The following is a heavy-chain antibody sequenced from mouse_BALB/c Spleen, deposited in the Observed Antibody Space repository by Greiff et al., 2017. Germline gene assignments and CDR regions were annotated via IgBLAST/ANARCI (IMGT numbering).Heavy chain of an antibody. CDR1: GYTFTSYW. D-gene: IGHD2-4*01. CDR3: ARKTMITNYYAMDY. Sequence: QVHVKQPGAELVKPGASVKLSCKASGYTFTSYWMHWVKQRPGQGLEWIGEINPSNGRTNYNEKFKSKATLTVDKSSSTAYMQLSSLTSEDSAVYYCARKTMITNYYAMDYWGQGTSVTVSS. J-gene: IGHJ4*01. V-gene: IGHV1S81*02. CDR2: INPSNGRT.